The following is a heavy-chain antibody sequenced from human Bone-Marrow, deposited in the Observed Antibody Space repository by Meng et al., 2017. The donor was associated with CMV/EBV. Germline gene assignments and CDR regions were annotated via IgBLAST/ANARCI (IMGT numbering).Heavy chain of an antibody. V-gene: IGHV3-21*01. D-gene: IGHD6-6*01. J-gene: IGHJ4*02. Sequence: GESLKISCAASGFTFDDYGMSWVRQAPGKGLEWVSSISSSSSYIYYADSVKGRFTISRDNAKNSLYLQMNSLRAEDTAVYYCAREEYSSTGPYDYWGPGNRVTGAS. CDR3: AREEYSSTGPYDY. CDR2: ISSSSSYI. CDR1: GFTFDDYG.